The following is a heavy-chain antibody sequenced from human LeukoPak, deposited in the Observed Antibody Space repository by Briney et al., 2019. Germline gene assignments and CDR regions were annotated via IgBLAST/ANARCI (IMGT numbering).Heavy chain of an antibody. V-gene: IGHV4-59*08. CDR3: ARGGSSWDVIDY. Sequence: SETLSLTCTVSGGSISSFYWSWIRQPPGKGLEWIGYIYYSGSTNYNPSLKSRITISVDTSKNQFSLKLSSVTAADTALYYCARGGSSWDVIDYWGQGTLVTVSS. CDR2: IYYSGST. D-gene: IGHD6-13*01. J-gene: IGHJ4*02. CDR1: GGSISSFY.